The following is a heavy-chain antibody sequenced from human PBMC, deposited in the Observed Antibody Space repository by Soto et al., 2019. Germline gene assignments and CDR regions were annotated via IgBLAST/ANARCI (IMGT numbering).Heavy chain of an antibody. Sequence: QVQLVESGGGVVQPGRSLRLSSAASGFTFSSYGMHWVRQAPGKGLEWVAVISYDGRNKYYADSVKGRFTISRDNSKNTLYLQMNSLRAEDTAVYYCAKHAVYGSGSHYYYGMDGWGQGTTVTVSS. V-gene: IGHV3-30*18. CDR3: AKHAVYGSGSHYYYGMDG. CDR1: GFTFSSYG. CDR2: ISYDGRNK. D-gene: IGHD3-10*01. J-gene: IGHJ6*02.